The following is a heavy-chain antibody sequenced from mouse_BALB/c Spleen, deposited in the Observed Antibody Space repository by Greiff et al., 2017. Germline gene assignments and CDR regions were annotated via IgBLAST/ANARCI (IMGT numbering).Heavy chain of an antibody. V-gene: IGHV14-3*02. J-gene: IGHJ4*01. CDR3: ARCHDYDSSLYAMDY. CDR1: GFNIKDTY. Sequence: EVQLQESGAELVKPGASVKLSCTASGFNIKDTYMHWVKQRPEQGLEWIGRIDPANGNTKYDPKFQGKATITADTSSNTTCLQLSSLTSEHTAVSYFARCHDYDSSLYAMDYWGQGTPVTVSA. D-gene: IGHD1-1*01. CDR2: IDPANGNT.